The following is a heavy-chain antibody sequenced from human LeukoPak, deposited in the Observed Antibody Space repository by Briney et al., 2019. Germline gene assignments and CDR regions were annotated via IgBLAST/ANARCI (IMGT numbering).Heavy chain of an antibody. CDR3: ARGSKPYGEYIRSRIHYFDY. J-gene: IGHJ4*02. V-gene: IGHV3-30*03. CDR2: ISSDGYNK. Sequence: GGSLRLSCAASGFTFSSYSVNWVRQAPGKGLEWVAIISSDGYNKYYADSVKGRFTISRDNSKNTLYVQMNSLRAEDTAVYYCARGSKPYGEYIRSRIHYFDYWGQGTLVTVSS. D-gene: IGHD4-17*01. CDR1: GFTFSSYS.